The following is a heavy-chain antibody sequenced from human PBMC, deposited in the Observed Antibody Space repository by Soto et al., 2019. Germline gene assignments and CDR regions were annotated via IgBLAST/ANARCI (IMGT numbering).Heavy chain of an antibody. CDR2: IWYDGSNK. D-gene: IGHD3-16*02. CDR1: GFTFSSSG. Sequence: VGSLRLSCAASGFTFSSSGMHWVRQAPGKGLEWVAVIWYDGSNKYYADSVKGRFTISRDNSKNTLYLQMNSLRAEDTAVYYCARRVPYRLYIDYWGQGTLVTVSS. V-gene: IGHV3-33*01. CDR3: ARRVPYRLYIDY. J-gene: IGHJ4*02.